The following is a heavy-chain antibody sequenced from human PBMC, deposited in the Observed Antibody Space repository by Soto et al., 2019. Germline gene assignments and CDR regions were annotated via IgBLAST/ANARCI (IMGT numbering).Heavy chain of an antibody. V-gene: IGHV1-18*01. CDR2: ISAYNGNT. CDR3: GSGYYDILTGYEGGYYGMDV. J-gene: IGHJ6*02. CDR1: GYTFTSYG. Sequence: ASVKVSCKASGYTFTSYGISWVRQAPGQGLEWMGWISAYNGNTNYAQKLQGRVTMTTDTSTSTAYMELRSLRSDDTAVYYCGSGYYDILTGYEGGYYGMDVWGQGTTVTVSS. D-gene: IGHD3-9*01.